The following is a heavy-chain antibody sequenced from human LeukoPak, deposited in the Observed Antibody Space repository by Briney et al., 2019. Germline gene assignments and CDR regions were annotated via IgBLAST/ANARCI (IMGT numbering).Heavy chain of an antibody. CDR1: GGSISSGSYY. D-gene: IGHD5-12*01. V-gene: IGHV4-61*02. CDR3: ARDKGGGYDSYFDY. J-gene: IGHJ4*02. CDR2: IYTSGST. Sequence: SQTLSLTCTVSGGSISSGSYYWRWIRQPAGKGLEWIGRIYTSGSTNYNPSLKSRATISVDTSKNQFSLKLSSVTAADTAVYYCARDKGGGYDSYFDYWGQGTLVTVSS.